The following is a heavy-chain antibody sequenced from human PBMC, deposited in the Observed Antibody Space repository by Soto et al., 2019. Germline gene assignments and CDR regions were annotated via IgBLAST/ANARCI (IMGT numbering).Heavy chain of an antibody. CDR1: GYSFTSYW. CDR2: IYPGESVT. J-gene: IGHJ6*01. V-gene: IGHV5-51*01. Sequence: GESRQISCKGSGYSFTSYWIGWVRQMPGKGLEWMGIIYPGESVTRYSPSFQCQVTISADKSISTAYLQWSSLKASDTAMYYCARQPRTPYYYFYYGMDVWGQVTRVTVPS. CDR3: ARQPRTPYYYFYYGMDV.